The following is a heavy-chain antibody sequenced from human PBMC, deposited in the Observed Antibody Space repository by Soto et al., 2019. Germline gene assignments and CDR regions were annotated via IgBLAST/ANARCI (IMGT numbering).Heavy chain of an antibody. J-gene: IGHJ4*02. CDR3: ARDTGDGTFDF. V-gene: IGHV1-3*01. CDR1: GYTFGSYA. CDR2: INAGYSNT. D-gene: IGHD7-27*01. Sequence: ASVKVSCKASGYTFGSYAMHWVRQAPGQRLEWMGWINAGYSNTKSSQKFQDRVTISRDTSASTAYMELTSLRSEDTAVYYCARDTGDGTFDFWGQGTLVTVSS.